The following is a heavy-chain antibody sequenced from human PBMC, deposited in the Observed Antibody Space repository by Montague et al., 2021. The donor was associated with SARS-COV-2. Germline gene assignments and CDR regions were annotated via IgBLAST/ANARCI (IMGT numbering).Heavy chain of an antibody. J-gene: IGHJ3*02. CDR2: ISTSAYTT. V-gene: IGHV3-48*03. D-gene: IGHD3-16*02. CDR1: GFTFSYYD. Sequence: SLRLSCAASGFTFSYYDMNWVRQAPGKGPEWISYISTSAYTTSYAGSVKGRFTISRDNGKNSLYLQMNSLRVEDTAGYYCTRDYRSVVGDGLDIWGQGTTVTVSS. CDR3: TRDYRSVVGDGLDI.